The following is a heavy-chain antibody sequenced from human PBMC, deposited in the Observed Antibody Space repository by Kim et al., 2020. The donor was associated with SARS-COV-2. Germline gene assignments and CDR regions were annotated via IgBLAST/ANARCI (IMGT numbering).Heavy chain of an antibody. CDR3: ARVEEVEWYFDL. V-gene: IGHV1-8*01. J-gene: IGHJ2*01. Sequence: ASVKVSCKASGYTFTSYDINWVRQATGQGLEWMGWMNPNSGNTGYAQKFQGRVTMTRNTSISTAYMELSSLRSEDTAVYYCARVEEVEWYFDLWGRGTLVTVSS. CDR1: GYTFTSYD. D-gene: IGHD1-1*01. CDR2: MNPNSGNT.